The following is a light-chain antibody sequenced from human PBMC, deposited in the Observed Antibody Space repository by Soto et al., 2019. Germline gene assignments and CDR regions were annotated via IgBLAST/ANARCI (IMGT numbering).Light chain of an antibody. CDR3: QQYGNTHPLT. CDR2: GAS. CDR1: QSVSSSY. J-gene: IGKJ4*01. Sequence: EFVLMQSPGTLSLSPGERATLSCRASQSVSSSYLAWYQQKAGQAPRLLIDGASRRATGTPARFSGSGSGTDFTLTISRLRHQDFSVYYCQQYGNTHPLTFGRGTKLEIK. V-gene: IGKV3-20*01.